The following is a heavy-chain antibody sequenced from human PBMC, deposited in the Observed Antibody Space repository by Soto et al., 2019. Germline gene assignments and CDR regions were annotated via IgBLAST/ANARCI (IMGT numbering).Heavy chain of an antibody. D-gene: IGHD3-10*02. CDR3: ANAPVEYVPFDY. CDR2: ISGSGGST. Sequence: PGCSMGLCCAASGFTVNSSAMSWVRQAPGKGLEWVSAISGSGGSTYYADSVKGRFTISRDNSKNTLYLQMNSLRAEDTAVYYCANAPVEYVPFDYWGQGTLVTVSS. CDR1: GFTVNSSA. V-gene: IGHV3-23*01. J-gene: IGHJ4*02.